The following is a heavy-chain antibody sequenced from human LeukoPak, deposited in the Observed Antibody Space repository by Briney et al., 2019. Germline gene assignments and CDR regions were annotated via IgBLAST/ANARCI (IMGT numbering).Heavy chain of an antibody. CDR2: ISSSSSYI. Sequence: GGSLRLSCAASGFTFSSYSMNWVRQAPGKGLEWDSSISSSSSYIYYADSVKGRFTISRDNAKNSLYLQMNSLRAEDTAVYYCARVEVMVRGVGGFDYWGQGTLVTVSS. D-gene: IGHD3-10*01. CDR1: GFTFSSYS. J-gene: IGHJ4*02. V-gene: IGHV3-21*01. CDR3: ARVEVMVRGVGGFDY.